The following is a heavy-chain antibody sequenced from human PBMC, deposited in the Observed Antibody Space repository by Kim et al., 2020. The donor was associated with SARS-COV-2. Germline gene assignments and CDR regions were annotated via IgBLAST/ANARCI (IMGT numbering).Heavy chain of an antibody. J-gene: IGHJ4*02. CDR3: ARGKIAVAAPRVFDY. V-gene: IGHV4-34*01. D-gene: IGHD6-19*01. Sequence: PSLTGRVTISVATSKNQFSLKVSAVTAADTAVYYCARGKIAVAAPRVFDYWGQGTLVTVSS.